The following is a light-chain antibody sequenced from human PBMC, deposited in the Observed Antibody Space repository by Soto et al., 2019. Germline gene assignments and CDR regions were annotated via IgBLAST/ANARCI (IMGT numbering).Light chain of an antibody. CDR3: GSWDSSLSAYV. CDR2: DDN. V-gene: IGLV1-51*01. CDR1: SSNIGGNS. Sequence: VLTQPPSVSAAPGHKVTLSCSGSSSNIGGNSVSWYQQLPWTAPKLLIYDDNKRPSGIPDRFSGSKSGTSATLGITGFQTGDEADYYCGSWDSSLSAYVFGTGTKVTVL. J-gene: IGLJ1*01.